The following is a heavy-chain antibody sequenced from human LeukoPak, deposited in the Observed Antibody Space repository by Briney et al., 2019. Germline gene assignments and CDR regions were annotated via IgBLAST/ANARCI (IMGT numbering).Heavy chain of an antibody. Sequence: WESLALSCAASGFTFSGNAMNWVRQPPGKGLERVATIYGRDETTYYAALVKGRFTISRDNSKNTLYLQMNRLRAEDTALYYCAKTAMLEVIVKTYPKGLNYWGQGTLVTVSS. CDR3: AKTAMLEVIVKTYPKGLNY. CDR2: IYGRDETT. V-gene: IGHV3-23*01. D-gene: IGHD2-15*01. CDR1: GFTFSGNA. J-gene: IGHJ4*02.